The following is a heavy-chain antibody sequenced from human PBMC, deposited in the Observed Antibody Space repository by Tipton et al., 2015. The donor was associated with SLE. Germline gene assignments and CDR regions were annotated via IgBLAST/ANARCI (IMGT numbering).Heavy chain of an antibody. CDR1: GLTFSRAG. D-gene: IGHD3-10*01. V-gene: IGHV3-30*02. CDR2: ITSDGSDT. J-gene: IGHJ4*02. Sequence: SLRLSCAASGLTFSRAGMHWVRQAAGKGLEWVTFITSDGSDTNYADSVKGRFIISRDDSKNTLYLQMNSLRSEDTAVYYCAKDKGVKYFDYWGQGTLVTVSS. CDR3: AKDKGVKYFDY.